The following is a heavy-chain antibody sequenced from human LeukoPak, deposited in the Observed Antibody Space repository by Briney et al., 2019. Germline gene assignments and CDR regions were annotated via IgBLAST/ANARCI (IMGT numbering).Heavy chain of an antibody. V-gene: IGHV4-39*07. Sequence: PSETLSLTCNVSGGSISSSSYYWGWIRQPPGKGLEWIGSIYPSGSTYYYPSLKSRVTISLDTSKNQFSLKLSSVTAADTAVYYCARAYFSSWYMNWFDPWGQGTLVTVS. CDR1: GGSISSSSYY. CDR2: IYPSGST. CDR3: ARAYFSSWYMNWFDP. D-gene: IGHD6-13*01. J-gene: IGHJ5*02.